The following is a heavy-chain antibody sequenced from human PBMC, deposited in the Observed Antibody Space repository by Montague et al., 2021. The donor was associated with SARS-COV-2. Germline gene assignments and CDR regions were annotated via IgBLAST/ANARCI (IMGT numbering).Heavy chain of an antibody. CDR1: GGSISSGGYY. Sequence: TLSLTCTVSGGSISSGGYYWGWIRQHPGKGLEWIGYIYYSGSTYYNPSLKSRVTISVDTSKNQFSLKLSSVTAADTAVYYCARASSITIFGVVNQFDYWGQGTLVTVSS. D-gene: IGHD3-3*01. CDR3: ARASSITIFGVVNQFDY. CDR2: IYYSGST. J-gene: IGHJ4*02. V-gene: IGHV4-31*03.